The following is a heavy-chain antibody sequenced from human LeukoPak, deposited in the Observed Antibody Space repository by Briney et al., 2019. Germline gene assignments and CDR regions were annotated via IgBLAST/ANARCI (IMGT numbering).Heavy chain of an antibody. CDR3: AREDGQWLQEGNMDV. CDR2: INPNSGGT. CDR1: GYSFTSYG. D-gene: IGHD6-19*01. V-gene: IGHV1-2*02. Sequence: ASVKVSCKASGYSFTSYGISWVRQAPGQGLEWMGWINPNSGGTNYAQKFQGRVTMTRDTSISTAYMELSRLRSDDTAVYYCAREDGQWLQEGNMDVWGKGTTVTVSS. J-gene: IGHJ6*03.